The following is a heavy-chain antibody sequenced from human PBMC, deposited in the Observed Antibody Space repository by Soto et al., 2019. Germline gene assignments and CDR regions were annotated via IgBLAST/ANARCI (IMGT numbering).Heavy chain of an antibody. D-gene: IGHD2-15*01. CDR3: ARGAGFGRQIDY. Sequence: QVQLQESGPGLVKPSQTLSLTCTVSGGSISSGGYYWSWFRQHPGRGLEWFRYIYYSGSTYYNPSLKSRVTISVDTSKNKFSLKLSSVTAADTAVYYCARGAGFGRQIDYCGQGTLVTVSS. J-gene: IGHJ4*02. V-gene: IGHV4-31*03. CDR2: IYYSGST. CDR1: GGSISSGGYY.